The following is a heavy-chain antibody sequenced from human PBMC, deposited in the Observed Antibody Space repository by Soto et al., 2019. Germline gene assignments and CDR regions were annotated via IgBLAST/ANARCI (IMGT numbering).Heavy chain of an antibody. CDR1: GGSFSGYY. V-gene: IGHV4-34*01. D-gene: IGHD3-10*01. CDR3: ARCPLRWFGFDY. J-gene: IGHJ4*02. CDR2: INHSGST. Sequence: SETLSLTCAVYGGSFSGYYWSWIRQPPGKGLEWIGEINHSGSTNYNPSLKSRVTISVDTSKNQFSLKLSSVTAADTAVYYCARCPLRWFGFDYWGQGTLVTVSS.